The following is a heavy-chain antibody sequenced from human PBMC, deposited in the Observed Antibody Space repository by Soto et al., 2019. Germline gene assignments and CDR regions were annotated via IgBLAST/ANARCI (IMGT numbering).Heavy chain of an antibody. Sequence: GGSLRLSCAASGFIFSNYAMHWVRRAPGKGLEWVGLISYDGSNKYYADSMKGRFTISRDNSKNTLYLQMSSLRAEDTAVYYYAKSVYNWNDGFFDYWGQGTLVTV. CDR3: AKSVYNWNDGFFDY. CDR2: ISYDGSNK. J-gene: IGHJ4*02. D-gene: IGHD1-1*01. V-gene: IGHV3-30*18. CDR1: GFIFSNYA.